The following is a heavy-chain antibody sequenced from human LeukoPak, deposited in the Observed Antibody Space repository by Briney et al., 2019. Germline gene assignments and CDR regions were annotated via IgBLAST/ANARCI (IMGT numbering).Heavy chain of an antibody. CDR2: ISGSGGST. D-gene: IGHD3-22*01. CDR1: GFTFSSYA. CDR3: AKDYYYDSSGGAFDI. V-gene: IGHV3-23*01. Sequence: GGSLRLSCAASGFTFSSYAMSWVRQAPGKGLEWVSAISGSGGSTYYADSVKGRFTISRDNSKNTPYLQMNSLRAEDTAVYYCAKDYYYDSSGGAFDIWGQGTMVTVSS. J-gene: IGHJ3*02.